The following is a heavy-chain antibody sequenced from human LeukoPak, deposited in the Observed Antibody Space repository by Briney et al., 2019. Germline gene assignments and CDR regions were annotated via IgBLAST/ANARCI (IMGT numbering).Heavy chain of an antibody. CDR3: ARAESLAAAGTGYFDY. D-gene: IGHD6-13*01. Sequence: GGSLRLSCAASGFTFSNFGMHWVRQAPGKGLEWVAVIWYDGSNKYYADSVKGRFTISRDNSKNTPYLQMNSLRAEDTAVYYCARAESLAAAGTGYFDYWGQRTLVTVSS. V-gene: IGHV3-33*01. CDR1: GFTFSNFG. CDR2: IWYDGSNK. J-gene: IGHJ4*02.